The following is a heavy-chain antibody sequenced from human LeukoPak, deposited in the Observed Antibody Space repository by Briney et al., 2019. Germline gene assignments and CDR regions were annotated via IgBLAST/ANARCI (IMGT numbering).Heavy chain of an antibody. CDR2: IKEDGSEK. CDR1: GFTLSNSW. J-gene: IGHJ5*02. D-gene: IGHD3-16*01. V-gene: IGHV3-7*01. Sequence: GGSLTLSCAASGFTLSNSWMSWVRQAPGKGLEWVANIKEDGSEKKYVDSVKGRFTISRDNAKNSVYLQMNSLGGEDTAVYYCARDFSSDCYAYDQWGQGTLVTVSS. CDR3: ARDFSSDCYAYDQ.